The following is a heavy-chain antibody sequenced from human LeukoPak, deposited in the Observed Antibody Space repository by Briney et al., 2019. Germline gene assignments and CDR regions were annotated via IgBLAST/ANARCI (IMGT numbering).Heavy chain of an antibody. V-gene: IGHV3-23*01. J-gene: IGHJ4*02. CDR3: AKTYYYGSGTFSFDH. Sequence: GGSLRLSCAASGFTFINYAMTWVRQAPGKGLEGVSGISGRGDRTHYADSVKGRFTISRDNSKNMVYMQMDSLRAEDTALYYCAKTYYYGSGTFSFDHWGQGTLVTVSS. CDR1: GFTFINYA. D-gene: IGHD3-10*01. CDR2: ISGRGDRT.